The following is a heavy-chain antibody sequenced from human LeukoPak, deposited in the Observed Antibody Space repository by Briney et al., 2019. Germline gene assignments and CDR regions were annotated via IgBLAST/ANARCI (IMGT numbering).Heavy chain of an antibody. J-gene: IGHJ4*02. Sequence: SETLSLTCTVSGGSISSGSYYWSWIRQPAGKGLEWIGRIYTSGSTNYNPSHKSRVTISVDTSKNQFSLKLSSVTAADTAVYFCARTQSSGIVGATTQFEYWGQGTLVTVSS. CDR1: GGSISSGSYY. CDR3: ARTQSSGIVGATTQFEY. CDR2: IYTSGST. D-gene: IGHD1-26*01. V-gene: IGHV4-61*02.